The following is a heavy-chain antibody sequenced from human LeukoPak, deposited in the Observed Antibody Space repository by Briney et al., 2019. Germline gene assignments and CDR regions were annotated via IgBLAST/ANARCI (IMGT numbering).Heavy chain of an antibody. CDR1: GFTFSSYA. J-gene: IGHJ4*02. CDR2: ISGSGGST. Sequence: PGGSLRLSCAASGFTFSSYAMSWVRQAPGKGLEWVSAISGSGGSTYYADSVKGRFTISRDNSKNTLYLQMNSLRAEDTAVYYCAKDLNHYDSSGYTYWGQGTLVTVSS. V-gene: IGHV3-23*01. D-gene: IGHD3-22*01. CDR3: AKDLNHYDSSGYTY.